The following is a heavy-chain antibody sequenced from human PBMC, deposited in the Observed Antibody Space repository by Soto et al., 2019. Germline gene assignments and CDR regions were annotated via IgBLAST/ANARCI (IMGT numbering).Heavy chain of an antibody. CDR2: IYTSGST. J-gene: IGHJ5*02. V-gene: IGHV4-4*07. CDR1: GGSISSYY. Sequence: PSETLSLTCTVSGGSISSYYWSWIRQPAGKGLEWIGRIYTSGSTNYNPSLKSRVTMSVDTSKNQFSLKLSSVTAADTAVYYCARDRRSGTYSSSPDWFDPWGQGTLVTVSS. D-gene: IGHD6-6*01. CDR3: ARDRRSGTYSSSPDWFDP.